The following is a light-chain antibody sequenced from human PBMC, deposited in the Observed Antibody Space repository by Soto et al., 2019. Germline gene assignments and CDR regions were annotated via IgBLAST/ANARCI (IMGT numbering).Light chain of an antibody. Sequence: DIQMTQSTSSLSASVGDRVTITCRASQDIRNYLAWYQQKPGKVPKLLIYAASTLQSGVPSRFSGSGSATDFTLTISSLQPEDVATYYSQKYNSAPRTFGQWTKVEIK. V-gene: IGKV1-27*01. J-gene: IGKJ1*01. CDR2: AAS. CDR1: QDIRNY. CDR3: QKYNSAPRT.